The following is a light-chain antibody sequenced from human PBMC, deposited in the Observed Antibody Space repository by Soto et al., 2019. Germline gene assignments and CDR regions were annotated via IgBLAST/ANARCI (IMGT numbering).Light chain of an antibody. Sequence: EIVMTQSPATLSVSPGERASLSCRASQSVGSNLAWYHQKPGQAPRLLMYEASTRATDIPARFSGSGSGTEFTLTISSLQSEDFAVYHCQQYDSWPLTFGGGTTVEIK. CDR3: QQYDSWPLT. V-gene: IGKV3D-15*01. CDR1: QSVGSN. CDR2: EAS. J-gene: IGKJ4*01.